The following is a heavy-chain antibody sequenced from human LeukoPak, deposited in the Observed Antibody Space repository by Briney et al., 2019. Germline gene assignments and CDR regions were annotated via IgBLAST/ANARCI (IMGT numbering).Heavy chain of an antibody. V-gene: IGHV1-2*02. D-gene: IGHD3-22*01. CDR3: ARGKALDYYDSSGYYCYYYGMDV. Sequence: ASVKVSCKASGYTFTGYYMHWVRQAPGQGLEWMGWINPNSGGTNYAQKFQGRVTMTRDTSISTAYMELSRLRSDGTAVYYCARGKALDYYDSSGYYCYYYGMDVWGRGTTVTVSS. CDR2: INPNSGGT. CDR1: GYTFTGYY. J-gene: IGHJ6*02.